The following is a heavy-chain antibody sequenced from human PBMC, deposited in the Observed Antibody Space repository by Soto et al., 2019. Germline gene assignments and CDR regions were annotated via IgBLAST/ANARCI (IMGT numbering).Heavy chain of an antibody. Sequence: SETLSLTCTVSGGSISSGDYYWSWIRQPPGKGLEWIGYIYYSGSTYYNPSLKSRVTISVDTSKNQFSLKLSSVTAADTAVYYCARDRAGVWGARPWFDPWGQGTLVTVSS. V-gene: IGHV4-30-4*01. CDR2: IYYSGST. CDR3: ARDRAGVWGARPWFDP. CDR1: GGSISSGDYY. D-gene: IGHD3-16*01. J-gene: IGHJ5*02.